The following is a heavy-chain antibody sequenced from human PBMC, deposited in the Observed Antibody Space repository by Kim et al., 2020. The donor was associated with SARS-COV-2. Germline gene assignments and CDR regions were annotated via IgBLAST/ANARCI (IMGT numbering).Heavy chain of an antibody. J-gene: IGHJ6*02. D-gene: IGHD1-26*01. CDR1: GFTFSTHV. Sequence: GGSLRLSCELSGFTFSTHVMHWVRQAPGKGLEWVAMISTDGYGKYYGDSVRGRFTISRDTSKNTFYVEMKSLRTEDTAVYYCARDQWGLMRITGMDVWGQGTTVTVSS. CDR3: ARDQWGLMRITGMDV. V-gene: IGHV3-30*03. CDR2: ISTDGYGK.